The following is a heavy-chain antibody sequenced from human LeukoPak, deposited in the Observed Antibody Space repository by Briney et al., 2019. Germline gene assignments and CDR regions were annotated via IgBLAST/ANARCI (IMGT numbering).Heavy chain of an antibody. CDR3: ARDNWFDY. Sequence: GGSLRLSCAASGFTFSDYWMTWVRQAPGKGLEWVANIKPDGSEKYYVDSVRGRFTISRDNAKNSLYLQMNSLRVEDTAVYYCARDNWFDYWGQGTLVTVSS. J-gene: IGHJ5*01. CDR1: GFTFSDYW. V-gene: IGHV3-7*01. CDR2: IKPDGSEK.